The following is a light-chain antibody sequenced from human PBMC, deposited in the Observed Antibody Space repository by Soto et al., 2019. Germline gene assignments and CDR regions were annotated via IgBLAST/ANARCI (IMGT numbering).Light chain of an antibody. CDR3: QQRSNWPPWT. V-gene: IGKV3-11*01. Sequence: EIVLTQSPATLSLSPGERPTLPCRASQSVSSYLAWYQQKPGQAPRLLIYDASNRATGIPARFSGSGSGTDFTLTISSLEPEDCAVYYCQQRSNWPPWTFGQGTKVEIK. J-gene: IGKJ1*01. CDR2: DAS. CDR1: QSVSSY.